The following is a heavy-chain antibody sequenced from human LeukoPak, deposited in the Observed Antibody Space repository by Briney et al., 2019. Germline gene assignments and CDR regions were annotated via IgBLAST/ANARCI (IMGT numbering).Heavy chain of an antibody. CDR1: GFTFRNYW. D-gene: IGHD2-15*01. Sequence: GGSLRLSCAASGFTFRNYWMGWVRQAPGKGLEWVANTKPDGSAEYYADSVRGRFTTSRDNANNFLYLQMNSLRAEDTAVYYCARDGGLHSNFDYWGQGTLVNVSS. CDR3: ARDGGLHSNFDY. CDR2: TKPDGSAE. V-gene: IGHV3-7*01. J-gene: IGHJ4*02.